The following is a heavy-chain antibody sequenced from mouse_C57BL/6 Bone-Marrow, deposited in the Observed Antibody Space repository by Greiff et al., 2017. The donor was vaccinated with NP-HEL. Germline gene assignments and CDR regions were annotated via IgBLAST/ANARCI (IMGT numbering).Heavy chain of an antibody. CDR1: GFTFSSYA. V-gene: IGHV5-4*01. Sequence: EVQGVESGGGLVKPGGSLKLSCAASGFTFSSYAMSWVRQTPEKRLEWVATISDGGSYTYYPDNVKGRFTISRDNAKNNLYLQMSHLKSEDTAMYYCARGANWDGGGYAMDYWGQGTSVTVSS. J-gene: IGHJ4*01. CDR3: ARGANWDGGGYAMDY. D-gene: IGHD4-1*01. CDR2: ISDGGSYT.